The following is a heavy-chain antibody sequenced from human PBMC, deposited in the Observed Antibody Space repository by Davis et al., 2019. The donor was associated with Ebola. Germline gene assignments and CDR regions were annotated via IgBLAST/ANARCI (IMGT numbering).Heavy chain of an antibody. V-gene: IGHV3-48*02. J-gene: IGHJ6*02. CDR1: GFTFSSYS. D-gene: IGHD1-1*01. CDR3: ARDLLEPLYYYYGMDV. Sequence: GESLKISCAASGFTFSSYSMNWVRQAPGKGLEWVSAISGSGGSTYYADSVKGRFTISRDNAKNSLYLQMNSLRDEDTAVYYCARDLLEPLYYYYGMDVWGQGTTVTVSS. CDR2: ISGSGGST.